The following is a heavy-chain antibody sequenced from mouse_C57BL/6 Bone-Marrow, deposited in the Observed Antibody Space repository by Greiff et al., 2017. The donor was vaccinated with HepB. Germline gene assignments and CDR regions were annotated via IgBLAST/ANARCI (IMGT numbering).Heavy chain of an antibody. CDR1: GFSLTSYG. J-gene: IGHJ4*01. CDR2: IWSGGST. CDR3: ARKPLLYYARNAMDY. D-gene: IGHD2-1*01. V-gene: IGHV2-2*01. Sequence: QVQLQQSGPGLVQPSQSLSITCTVSGFSLTSYGVHWVRQSPGKGLEWLGVIWSGGSTDYNAAFIYRLSISKDNSKSQVFFKMNSLQADDTAIYYCARKPLLYYARNAMDYWGQGTSVTVSS.